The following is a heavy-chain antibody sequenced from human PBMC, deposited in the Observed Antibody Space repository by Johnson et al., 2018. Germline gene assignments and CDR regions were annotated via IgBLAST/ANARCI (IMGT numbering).Heavy chain of an antibody. D-gene: IGHD1-26*01. J-gene: IGHJ6*02. CDR1: GFNLRDYY. CDR3: AREREVVGRREGDYGLDV. Sequence: QVQLVQSGGGLVKPGGSLRLSCAASGFNLRDYYMSWIRQAPGKGLQWISYISRSGGTTFNTDSVNGRFTVSRDNVKNSLYLQMNGMRAEDRAVYYCAREREVVGRREGDYGLDVWGQGTTVIVSS. V-gene: IGHV3-11*01. CDR2: ISRSGGTT.